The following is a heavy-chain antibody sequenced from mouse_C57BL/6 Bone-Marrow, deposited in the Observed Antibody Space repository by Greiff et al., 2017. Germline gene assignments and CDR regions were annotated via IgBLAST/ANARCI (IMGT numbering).Heavy chain of an antibody. CDR3: ARWLVYSRVAY. CDR2: VWSGGST. V-gene: IGHV2-2*02. Sequence: VQLQQSGPGLVQPSQSLSITCTVSGFSLTSYGVHWVRQSPGKGLEWLGGVWSGGSTDYNAAFISRLSISTDNSKSQIFFKMNSRQANDTAIYYCARWLVYSRVAYWGRGTLVTVSA. D-gene: IGHD2-12*01. J-gene: IGHJ3*01. CDR1: GFSLTSYG.